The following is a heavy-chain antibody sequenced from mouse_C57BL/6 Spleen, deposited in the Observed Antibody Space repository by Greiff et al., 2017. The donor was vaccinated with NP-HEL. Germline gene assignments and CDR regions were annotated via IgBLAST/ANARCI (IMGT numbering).Heavy chain of an antibody. J-gene: IGHJ4*01. CDR3: ARAPHYYGSSVYAMDY. CDR1: GYTFTSYW. CDR2: INPSNGGT. V-gene: IGHV1-53*01. Sequence: VQLQQPGTELVKPGASVKLSCKASGYTFTSYWMHWVKQRPGQGLEWIGNINPSNGGTNYNQKFKGKATLTVDTSSSTAYMQLSSLTSEDSAVYYCARAPHYYGSSVYAMDYWGQGTSVTVSS. D-gene: IGHD1-1*01.